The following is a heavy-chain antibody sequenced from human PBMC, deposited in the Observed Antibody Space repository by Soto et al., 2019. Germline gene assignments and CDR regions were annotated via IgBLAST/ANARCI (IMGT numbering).Heavy chain of an antibody. CDR3: ARLGAYCVSTSCHDY. Sequence: QVQLVQSGAEVKKPGASVKVSCKASGYTFTNYGISWVRQAPGQGLEWMGWISANNGNTDYAQKLQGRVTITTDTSTSTAYMELRSLRSDDTAVYYCARLGAYCVSTSCHDYWGQGTLVTLSS. CDR2: ISANNGNT. D-gene: IGHD2-2*01. J-gene: IGHJ4*02. CDR1: GYTFTNYG. V-gene: IGHV1-18*01.